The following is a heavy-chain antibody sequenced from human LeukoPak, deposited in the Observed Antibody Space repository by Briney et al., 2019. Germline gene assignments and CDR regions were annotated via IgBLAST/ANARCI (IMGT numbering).Heavy chain of an antibody. CDR3: ARRTRYYYDSSGYVFDY. CDR2: IKQDGSEK. V-gene: IGHV3-7*01. D-gene: IGHD3-22*01. J-gene: IGHJ4*02. CDR1: GFTFSSYW. Sequence: GGSLRLSCAASGFTFSSYWMSWVRQAPGKGLEWVANIKQDGSEKYYVDSLKGRFTISRDNAKNSLYLQMNSLRAEDTAVYYCARRTRYYYDSSGYVFDYWGQGTLVTVSS.